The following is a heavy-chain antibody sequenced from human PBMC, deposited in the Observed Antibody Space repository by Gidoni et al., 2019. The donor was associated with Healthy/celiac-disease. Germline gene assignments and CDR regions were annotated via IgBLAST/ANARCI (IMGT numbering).Heavy chain of an antibody. D-gene: IGHD3-22*01. Sequence: GFTFSSYDMHWVRQATGKGLEWVSAIGTAGDTYYPGSVKGRFTISRENAKNSLYLQMNSLRAGDTAVYYCARVGPYYYDSSGYYPRSHYAFDIWGQGTMVTVSS. V-gene: IGHV3-13*01. J-gene: IGHJ3*02. CDR2: IGTAGDT. CDR1: GFTFSSYD. CDR3: ARVGPYYYDSSGYYPRSHYAFDI.